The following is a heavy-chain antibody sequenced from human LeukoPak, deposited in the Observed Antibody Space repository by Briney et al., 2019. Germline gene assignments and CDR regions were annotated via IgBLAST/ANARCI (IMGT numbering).Heavy chain of an antibody. V-gene: IGHV1-2*02. J-gene: IGHJ6*02. Sequence: ASVKVSCKASGYTFTGYYMHWVRRAPGQGLEWMGWINPNSGGTNYAQKFQGRVTLTRDTSTSTVYMVLSSLRSEDTAVYYCARDRGGAGATFLGYGMDVWGQGTTVTVSS. CDR1: GYTFTGYY. D-gene: IGHD4/OR15-4a*01. CDR3: ARDRGGAGATFLGYGMDV. CDR2: INPNSGGT.